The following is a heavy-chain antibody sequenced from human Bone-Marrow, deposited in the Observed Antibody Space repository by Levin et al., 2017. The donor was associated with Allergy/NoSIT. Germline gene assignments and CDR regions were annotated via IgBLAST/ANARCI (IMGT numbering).Heavy chain of an antibody. CDR1: GGSITGYY. Sequence: SETLSLTCTVTGGSITGYYWSWVRQPPGKGLEWIGSIYDSGTTDYIPSLKSRITISVDTSKNQFSLKLKSVTAADTAVYYCASFPFNNYFDYWGQGTLITVSS. D-gene: IGHD2-2*01. V-gene: IGHV4-59*03. CDR2: IYDSGTT. J-gene: IGHJ4*02. CDR3: ASFPFNNYFDY.